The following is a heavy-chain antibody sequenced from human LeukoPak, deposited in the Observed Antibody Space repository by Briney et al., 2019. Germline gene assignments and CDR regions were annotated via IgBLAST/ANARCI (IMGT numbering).Heavy chain of an antibody. Sequence: SETLSLTCTVSGGSISSGSYYWSWIRQPAGKGLEWIGRIYTSGTTHYNPSLKSRVTVSLDSSKNQFSLKLSSVTAADTAVYYCARDCQYCSGGSCYNWFDPWGQGTLVTVSS. J-gene: IGHJ5*02. CDR1: GGSISSGSYY. CDR3: ARDCQYCSGGSCYNWFDP. V-gene: IGHV4-61*02. CDR2: IYTSGTT. D-gene: IGHD2-15*01.